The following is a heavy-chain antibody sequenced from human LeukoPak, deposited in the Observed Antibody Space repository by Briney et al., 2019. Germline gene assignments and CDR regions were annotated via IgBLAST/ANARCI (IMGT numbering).Heavy chain of an antibody. Sequence: SETLSLTCTVSGSSITRGDYWGWIRQPPGKGLEWIGAIYHSGSTYYNPSLKSRVAISVDASKNQFSLRLSSVSAADTAVYYCARSGPYYYHYVDVWGKGTTVTVSS. CDR2: IYHSGST. CDR3: ARSGPYYYHYVDV. CDR1: GSSITRGDY. V-gene: IGHV4-38-2*02. J-gene: IGHJ6*03. D-gene: IGHD3-10*01.